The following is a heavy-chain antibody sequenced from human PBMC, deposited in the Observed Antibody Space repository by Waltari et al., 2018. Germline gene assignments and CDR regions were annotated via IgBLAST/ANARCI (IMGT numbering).Heavy chain of an antibody. D-gene: IGHD3-16*01. V-gene: IGHV3-20*04. Sequence: EVQLAESGGAVVRPGGSLRLPCVAPGLKFNDYGMSWVSRVPGKGLEWVSGITWNGGIIGDSHAVKGRFTITGDNDKNSLSLQMTSLRVEDTALYYCAGYLNWGLPRFDNWGQGTQVTVSS. CDR1: GLKFNDYG. J-gene: IGHJ4*02. CDR2: ITWNGGII. CDR3: AGYLNWGLPRFDN.